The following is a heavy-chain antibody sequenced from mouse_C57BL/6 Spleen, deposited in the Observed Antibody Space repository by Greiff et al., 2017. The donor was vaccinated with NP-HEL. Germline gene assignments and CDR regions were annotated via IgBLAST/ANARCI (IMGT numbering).Heavy chain of an antibody. V-gene: IGHV3-6*01. CDR1: GYSITSGYY. J-gene: IGHJ1*03. D-gene: IGHD1-1*01. CDR2: ISYDGSN. CDR3: ARDLPYYGSSYWYFDV. Sequence: EVQLQESGPGLVKPSQSLSLTCSVTGYSITSGYYWNWIRQFPGNKLEWMGYISYDGSNNYNPSLKNRISITRDTSKNQFFLKLNSVTTEDTATYYCARDLPYYGSSYWYFDVWGTGTTVTVSS.